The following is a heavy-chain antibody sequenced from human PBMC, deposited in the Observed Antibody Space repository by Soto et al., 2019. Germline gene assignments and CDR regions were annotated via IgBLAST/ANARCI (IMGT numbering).Heavy chain of an antibody. J-gene: IGHJ6*03. V-gene: IGHV3-30-3*01. CDR1: GFTFSSYA. CDR3: ARDGREVVVAARVYYYYYYMDV. CDR2: ISYDGSNK. D-gene: IGHD2-15*01. Sequence: PGGSLRLSCAASGFTFSSYAMHWVRQAPGKGLEWVAVISYDGSNKYYADSVKGRFTTSRDNAKNSLYLQMNSLRAEDTAVYYCARDGREVVVAARVYYYYYYMDVWGKGTTVTVSS.